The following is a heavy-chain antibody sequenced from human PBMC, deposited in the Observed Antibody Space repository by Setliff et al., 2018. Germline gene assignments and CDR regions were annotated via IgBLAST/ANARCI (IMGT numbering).Heavy chain of an antibody. V-gene: IGHV4-38-2*02. CDR3: ARHLWGRYMAESSDYFDY. Sequence: PSETLSLTCTVSGYSISSGYYWGWIRQPTGKGLEWLGSFFHTGNTYYHPSLEGRVTSSVDTSNNQFALKLSSVTAADTAVYYCARHLWGRYMAESSDYFDYWGQGSLVTVSS. CDR1: GYSISSGYY. J-gene: IGHJ4*02. CDR2: FFHTGNT. D-gene: IGHD3-3*02.